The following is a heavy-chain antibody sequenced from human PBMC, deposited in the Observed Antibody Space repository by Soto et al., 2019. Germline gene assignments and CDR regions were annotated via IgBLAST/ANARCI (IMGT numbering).Heavy chain of an antibody. CDR1: GFTFSSYG. Sequence: QVQLVESGGGVVQPGRSLRLSCAASGFTFSSYGMHWVRQAPGKGLEWVAVISYDGSNKYYADSVKGRFTISRDNAKNTLYLQMNSLRAEDTAVYYCARDIIAVAGPYYYYYGMDAWGQGTTVTVSS. D-gene: IGHD6-19*01. CDR3: ARDIIAVAGPYYYYYGMDA. J-gene: IGHJ6*02. CDR2: ISYDGSNK. V-gene: IGHV3-30*03.